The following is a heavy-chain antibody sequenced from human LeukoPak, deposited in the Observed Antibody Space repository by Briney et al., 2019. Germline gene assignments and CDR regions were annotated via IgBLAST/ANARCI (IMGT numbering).Heavy chain of an antibody. J-gene: IGHJ4*02. CDR1: GYSISSGYY. CDR3: ARHASGYYGSGSSPPFDY. D-gene: IGHD3-10*01. CDR2: IYHSGST. Sequence: SETLYLTCAVSGYSISSGYYWGWIRQPPGKGLEWIGSIYHSGSTYYNPSLKSRVTISVDTSKNQFSLKLSSVTAADTAVYYCARHASGYYGSGSSPPFDYWGQGTLVTVSS. V-gene: IGHV4-38-2*01.